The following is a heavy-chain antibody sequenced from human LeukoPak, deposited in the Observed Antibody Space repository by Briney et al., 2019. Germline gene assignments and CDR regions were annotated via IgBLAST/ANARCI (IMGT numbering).Heavy chain of an antibody. CDR1: GFTFSRYG. V-gene: IGHV3-30*18. D-gene: IGHD6-25*01. CDR2: ISYDGGDK. CDR3: AKDRDPAAAAYYFDY. Sequence: PGGSLRLSCAASGFTFSRYGMHWVRQAPGKGLEWVAVISYDGGDKHYADSVKCRFTISRDTSKNTLYLQMNSLRVEDAAVYYCAKDRDPAAAAYYFDYWGQGTLVTVSS. J-gene: IGHJ4*02.